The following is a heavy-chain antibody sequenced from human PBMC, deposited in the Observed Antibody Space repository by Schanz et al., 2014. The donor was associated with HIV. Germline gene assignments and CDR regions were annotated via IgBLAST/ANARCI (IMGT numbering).Heavy chain of an antibody. V-gene: IGHV3-33*08. J-gene: IGHJ6*02. Sequence: VQVLESGGGLVQPGGSLRLSCAASGFMFSSYGMSWVRQAPGKGLEWVAVIWYDGSNKYYADSVKGRFTISRDNSKNTLYLQINSLRADDTAVYYCARDVSYDSSGYYSDYYYGMDVWGQGTTVTVSS. CDR1: GFMFSSYG. CDR3: ARDVSYDSSGYYSDYYYGMDV. D-gene: IGHD3-22*01. CDR2: IWYDGSNK.